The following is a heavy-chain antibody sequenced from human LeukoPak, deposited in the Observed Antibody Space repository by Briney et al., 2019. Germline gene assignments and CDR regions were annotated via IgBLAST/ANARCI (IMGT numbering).Heavy chain of an antibody. J-gene: IGHJ4*02. CDR2: ISSGSVTI. CDR3: ARESMATEYYFDY. CDR1: GFIFSSYS. D-gene: IGHD5-24*01. V-gene: IGHV3-48*04. Sequence: GGSLRLSCAASGFIFSSYSMNWVRQAPGKGLEWLSFISSGSVTIYYTDSVKGRFTISRDNAKNTLYLQMNSLRAEDTAVYYCARESMATEYYFDYWGQGTLVTVSS.